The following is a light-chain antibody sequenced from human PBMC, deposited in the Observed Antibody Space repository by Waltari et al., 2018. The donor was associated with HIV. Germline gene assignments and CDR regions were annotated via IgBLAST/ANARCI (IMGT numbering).Light chain of an antibody. J-gene: IGLJ3*02. V-gene: IGLV2-8*01. CDR2: EVN. CDR1: NSDIGAYNY. CDR3: SSYAGSNNWV. Sequence: QSALTQSPSASGSPGQSVTISCTGTNSDIGAYNYVSWYQQHPGKAPKFMIYEVNRRPSGVPDRFSGSKSGNTASLTVSGLQAEDEADYYCSSYAGSNNWVFGGGTKLTVL.